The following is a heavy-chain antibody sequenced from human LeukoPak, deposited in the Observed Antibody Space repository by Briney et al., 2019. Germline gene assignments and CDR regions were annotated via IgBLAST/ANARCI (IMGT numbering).Heavy chain of an antibody. D-gene: IGHD6-6*01. CDR3: TTGHYSTSGDY. Sequence: GGSLRLSCVASGFIFRDAYMNWVRQAPGKGLEWVGRIKTKSDRGTTDYAAPVKGRFTIARDDSMSTLYLQMDSLKTDDTAIYYCTTGHYSTSGDYWGQGTLVTVSS. CDR2: IKTKSDRGTT. J-gene: IGHJ4*02. V-gene: IGHV3-15*01. CDR1: GFIFRDAY.